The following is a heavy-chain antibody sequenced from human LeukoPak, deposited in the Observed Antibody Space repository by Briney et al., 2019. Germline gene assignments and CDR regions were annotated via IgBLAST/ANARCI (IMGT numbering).Heavy chain of an antibody. V-gene: IGHV3-30*04. J-gene: IGHJ4*02. CDR2: ISYDGANK. Sequence: PGRSLRLSCAASGFTFSSYAMHWVRQAPGKGLDWVAVISYDGANKYYADSVKGRFTVTRDNSKNTLYLQMNSLRAEDTALYYCARVHNTDPPFDHWGPGNPGHRLL. D-gene: IGHD1-14*01. CDR3: ARVHNTDPPFDH. CDR1: GFTFSSYA.